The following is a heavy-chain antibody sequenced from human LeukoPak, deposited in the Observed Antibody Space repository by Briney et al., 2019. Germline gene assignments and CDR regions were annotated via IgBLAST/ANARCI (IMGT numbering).Heavy chain of an antibody. CDR1: XXXXXXXXAA. J-gene: IGHJ4*02. D-gene: IGHD1-1*01. Sequence: PSQTLSLTCAISXXXXXXXXAAXNXXXXXPXXGXXXXXRTYYXSKWYNDYAVSVKSPXTINPDTSQNPFSLQLKSVTPEDTAVYFCARDTNWSNFDYWGQGTLVTVSS. V-gene: IGHV6-1*01. CDR2: TYYXSKWYN. CDR3: ARDTNWSNFDY.